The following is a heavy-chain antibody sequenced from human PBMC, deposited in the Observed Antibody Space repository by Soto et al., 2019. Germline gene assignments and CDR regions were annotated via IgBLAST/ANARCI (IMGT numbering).Heavy chain of an antibody. Sequence: EVQLLESGGGLVQPGGSLRLSCAASGFTFSSYAMSWVRQAPGKGLEWVSAISGSGGSTYYADSVKGRFTISRDNSKNTLYLQMNSLRAEDTAVYYCAKDPPAGVVVDSYYYGMDVWGQGTTVTVSS. CDR1: GFTFSSYA. D-gene: IGHD2-15*01. CDR3: AKDPPAGVVVDSYYYGMDV. V-gene: IGHV3-23*01. CDR2: ISGSGGST. J-gene: IGHJ6*02.